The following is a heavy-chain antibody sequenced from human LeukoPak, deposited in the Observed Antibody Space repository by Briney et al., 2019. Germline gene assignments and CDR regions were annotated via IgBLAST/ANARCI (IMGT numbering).Heavy chain of an antibody. V-gene: IGHV3-20*04. CDR1: GFTFDDYA. CDR3: ARPQIGYCSGTSCTLYYFDY. D-gene: IGHD2-2*01. Sequence: GGSLRLSCATSGFTFDDYALSWVRQDPGKGLEWVSSITRNGGSTAYAESVKGRFTISSDNARNSLYLQMNSLRAEDTALYYCARPQIGYCSGTSCTLYYFDYWGQGTLVTVSS. J-gene: IGHJ4*02. CDR2: ITRNGGST.